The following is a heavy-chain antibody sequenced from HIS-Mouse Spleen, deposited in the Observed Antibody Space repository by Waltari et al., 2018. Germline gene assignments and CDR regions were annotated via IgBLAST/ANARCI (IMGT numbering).Heavy chain of an antibody. J-gene: IGHJ2*01. CDR1: GGSISSSSYY. V-gene: IGHV4-39*07. CDR3: AREIPYSSSWYDWYFDL. Sequence: QLQLQESGPGLVKPSETLSLTCTVSGGSISSSSYYWGWIRQPPGKGLEWIGGIYYSWSTYYNPSPKSRVTISVDTSKNQFSRKLSSVTAADTAVYYCAREIPYSSSWYDWYFDLWGRGTLVTVSS. D-gene: IGHD6-13*01. CDR2: IYYSWST.